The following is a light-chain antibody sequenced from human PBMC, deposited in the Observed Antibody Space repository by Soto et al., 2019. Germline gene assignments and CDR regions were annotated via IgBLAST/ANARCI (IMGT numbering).Light chain of an antibody. Sequence: QSALTQPASVSGSPGQSITISCTGTRSDVGGYNYVSWYQQHPDKAPKLMIYVVSNRPSGVSNRFSGSKSGNTASLAISWLQAEDEADYYCSSYTSSDTPYVFGTGTKRTVL. CDR1: RSDVGGYNY. CDR2: VVS. J-gene: IGLJ1*01. CDR3: SSYTSSDTPYV. V-gene: IGLV2-14*01.